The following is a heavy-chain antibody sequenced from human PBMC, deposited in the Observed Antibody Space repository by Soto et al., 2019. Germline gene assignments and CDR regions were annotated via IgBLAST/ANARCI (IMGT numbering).Heavy chain of an antibody. Sequence: SETLSLTCTVSGGSISRYYWSWIRQPPGKGLEWIGYIYYSGSTNYNPSLKSRVTISVDTSKNQFSLKLSSVTAADTAVYYCARAYYDISRHSLPYFDYWGRGTLVTVSS. J-gene: IGHJ4*02. CDR2: IYYSGST. D-gene: IGHD3-22*01. V-gene: IGHV4-59*01. CDR1: GGSISRYY. CDR3: ARAYYDISRHSLPYFDY.